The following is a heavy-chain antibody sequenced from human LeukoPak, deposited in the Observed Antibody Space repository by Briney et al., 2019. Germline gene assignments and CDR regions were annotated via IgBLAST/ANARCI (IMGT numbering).Heavy chain of an antibody. D-gene: IGHD5-24*01. CDR2: INIAGSST. Sequence: GGSLRLSCAASGFTFSRYWMHWVRQAPGKGLVWVSRINIAGSSTIYADSVKGRFTISRDNAKNTLYLQMNSLRAEDTAVYYCARGGMANAPREHYYYGLDVWGQGTTVTVSS. CDR1: GFTFSRYW. J-gene: IGHJ6*02. V-gene: IGHV3-74*01. CDR3: ARGGMANAPREHYYYGLDV.